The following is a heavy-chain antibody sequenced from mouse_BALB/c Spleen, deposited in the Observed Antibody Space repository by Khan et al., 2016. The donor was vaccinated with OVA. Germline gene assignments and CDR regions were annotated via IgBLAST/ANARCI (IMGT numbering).Heavy chain of an antibody. Sequence: EVKLQESGPGLVKPSQSLSLICTVTGYSITSDYAWNWIRQFPGNKLEWMGFISYSGNTNYNPSLKSRISITRDTSKNPFFLQLNSVATEDTATDYCARVYGGDFDYWGQGTTLTVSA. J-gene: IGHJ2*01. CDR1: GYSITSDYA. V-gene: IGHV3-2*02. CDR3: ARVYGGDFDY. D-gene: IGHD1-1*01. CDR2: ISYSGNT.